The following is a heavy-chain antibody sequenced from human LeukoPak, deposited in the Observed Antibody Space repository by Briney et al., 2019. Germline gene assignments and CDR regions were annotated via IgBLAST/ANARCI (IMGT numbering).Heavy chain of an antibody. CDR2: IHSTGSP. Sequence: PSETLSLTCTVSGGSISDYYWSWVRQPAGRGLEGIGRIHSTGSPNYNSSLKSRVTMSVDTSKNQFSLRLSSVTAADTAVYYCARELKHRGDYYALWDCWGQGTLVTVSS. CDR3: ARELKHRGDYYALWDC. V-gene: IGHV4-4*07. J-gene: IGHJ4*02. D-gene: IGHD3-22*01. CDR1: GGSISDYY.